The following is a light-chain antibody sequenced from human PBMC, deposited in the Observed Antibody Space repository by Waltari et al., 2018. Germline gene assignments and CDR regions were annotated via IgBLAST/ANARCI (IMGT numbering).Light chain of an antibody. CDR2: AAS. CDR3: QQSHSSPLT. Sequence: DIQMTQSPSSLSASVGDRIPITCRASQPIYTYFNWYLQGPGSAPKLLIYAASTLQSGVPPRFSGSGSGTDFTLTINSLQLDDFGTYFCQQSHSSPLTFGGGTKLE. J-gene: IGKJ4*01. V-gene: IGKV1-39*01. CDR1: QPIYTY.